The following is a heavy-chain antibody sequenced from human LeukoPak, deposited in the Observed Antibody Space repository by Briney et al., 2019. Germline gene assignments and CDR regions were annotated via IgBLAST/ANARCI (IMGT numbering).Heavy chain of an antibody. CDR1: GESFSGYY. D-gene: IGHD5-12*01. V-gene: IGHV4-34*01. Sequence: SEPLSLTCAVYGESFSGYYWNWIRQPPGKGLEWIGEINHSGSTTNHNPSLKSRVTMSVDTSKNQFSLKMTSVTAADTAVYYCARKSGYARDYWGQGTLVIVSS. CDR2: INHSGSTT. CDR3: ARKSGYARDY. J-gene: IGHJ4*02.